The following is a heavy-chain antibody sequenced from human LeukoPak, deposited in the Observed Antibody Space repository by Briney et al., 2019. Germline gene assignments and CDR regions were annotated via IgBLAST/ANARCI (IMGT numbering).Heavy chain of an antibody. D-gene: IGHD2-15*01. CDR3: ARGAHCSGGSCYIRGKYNWFDP. CDR1: GFTFSSYW. Sequence: GGSLRLSCAASGFTFSSYWMHWVRQAPGKGLVWVSRINSDGSSTSYADSVKGRFTISRDNAKNTLYLQMNSLRAEDTAVYYCARGAHCSGGSCYIRGKYNWFDPWGQGTLVTVSS. J-gene: IGHJ5*02. V-gene: IGHV3-74*01. CDR2: INSDGSST.